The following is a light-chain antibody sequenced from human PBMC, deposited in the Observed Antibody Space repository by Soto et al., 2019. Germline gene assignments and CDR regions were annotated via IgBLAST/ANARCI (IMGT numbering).Light chain of an antibody. CDR1: QRIGSW. CDR3: LHYYTYPLT. CDR2: DAS. V-gene: IGKV1-5*01. Sequence: DIQMTQSPSTLSASVGDGVSITCRASQRIGSWLAWYQQKPGKVPKLLIYDASTLISGVPSRFSGTGSGTEFTLSIASLQPDDFATYYCLHYYTYPLTFGQGTKVDIK. J-gene: IGKJ1*01.